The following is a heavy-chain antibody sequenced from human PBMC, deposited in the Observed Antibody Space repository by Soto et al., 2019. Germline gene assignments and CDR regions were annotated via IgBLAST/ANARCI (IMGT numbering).Heavy chain of an antibody. CDR2: IYYSGST. J-gene: IGHJ5*02. CDR3: ARWWSGSRQGFDP. CDR1: GGSISSGDYY. D-gene: IGHD3-3*01. Sequence: QVQLQESGPGLVKPSQTLSLTCTVSGGSISSGDYYWSWIRQHPGKGLEWIGYIYYSGSTYYNPAXXXRXAISVDTSKNQSSLKLSSVTAADTAVYYCARWWSGSRQGFDPWGQGTLVTVSS. V-gene: IGHV4-31*03.